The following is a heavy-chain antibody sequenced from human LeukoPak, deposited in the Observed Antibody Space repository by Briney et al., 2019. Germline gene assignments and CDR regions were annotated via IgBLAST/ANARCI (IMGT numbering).Heavy chain of an antibody. V-gene: IGHV1-69-2*01. CDR2: VDPEDGET. CDR1: GHTFTDYY. J-gene: IGHJ4*02. Sequence: GASVKISCKVSGHTFTDYYMHWLQQAPGKGLEWMGLVDPEDGETIYAEKFQGRVTITADTSTDTAYMELSSLRSEDTAVYYCATDKKYGIPYFDYWGQGTLVTVSS. CDR3: ATDKKYGIPYFDY. D-gene: IGHD5-18*01.